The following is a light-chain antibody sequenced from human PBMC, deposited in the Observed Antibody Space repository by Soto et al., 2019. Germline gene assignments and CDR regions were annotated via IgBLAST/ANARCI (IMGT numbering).Light chain of an antibody. V-gene: IGKV3-11*01. Sequence: IVLTQSPATLSLSPGDRATLSCRASQSVSTYLAWYQQKPGQAPRLLIYDASNRAAGIPARFSGGGSGTDFTHTITRLDPEDCAVYYCQQRSDWPTFGGGTKVEIK. CDR1: QSVSTY. J-gene: IGKJ4*01. CDR3: QQRSDWPT. CDR2: DAS.